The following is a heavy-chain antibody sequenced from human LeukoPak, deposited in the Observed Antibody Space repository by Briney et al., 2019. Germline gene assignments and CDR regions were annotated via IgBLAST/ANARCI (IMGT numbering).Heavy chain of an antibody. D-gene: IGHD6-19*01. CDR2: INHSGST. Sequence: SETLSLTCAVYGGSFSGYYWSWIRQPPGKGLEWIGEINHSGSTNYNPSLKSRVTISVDTSKNQFSLKLSSVTAADTAVYYCAGESSGWPFDYWGQGTLVTVSS. V-gene: IGHV4-34*01. J-gene: IGHJ4*02. CDR1: GGSFSGYY. CDR3: AGESSGWPFDY.